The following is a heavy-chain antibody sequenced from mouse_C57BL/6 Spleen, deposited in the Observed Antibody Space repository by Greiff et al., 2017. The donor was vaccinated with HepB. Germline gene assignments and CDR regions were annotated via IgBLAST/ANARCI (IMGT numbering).Heavy chain of an antibody. Sequence: VQLQQSGPELVKPGASVKISCKASGYSFTGYYMNWVKQSPEKSLEWIGEINPSTGGTTYNQKFKAKATLTVDKSSSTAYMQLKSLTSEDSAVYYCARVRSPHYYAMDYWGQGTSVTVSS. V-gene: IGHV1-42*01. D-gene: IGHD2-14*01. CDR1: GYSFTGYY. CDR2: INPSTGGT. J-gene: IGHJ4*01. CDR3: ARVRSPHYYAMDY.